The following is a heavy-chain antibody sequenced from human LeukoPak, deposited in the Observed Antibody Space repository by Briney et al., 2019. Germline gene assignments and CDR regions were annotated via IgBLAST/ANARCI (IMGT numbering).Heavy chain of an antibody. CDR1: GFKFSSYW. V-gene: IGHV3-74*01. CDR2: INTNGDNA. Sequence: GGSLRLSCAVSGFKFSSYWMNWVRQVPGKGLMWVAHINTNGDNANYADSVKGRFTISRDNAKSTLSLQMNSLRAEDTAIYYCVRDNAYTFDYWGQGTLVTVSS. CDR3: VRDNAYTFDY. D-gene: IGHD5-24*01. J-gene: IGHJ4*01.